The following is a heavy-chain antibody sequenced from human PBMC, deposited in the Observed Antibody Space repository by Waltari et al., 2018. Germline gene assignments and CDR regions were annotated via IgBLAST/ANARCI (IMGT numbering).Heavy chain of an antibody. CDR2: ISGNSDKI. V-gene: IGHV3-9*01. CDR3: AKGHSGSYGLKD. J-gene: IGHJ4*02. CDR1: GFNFDDYA. Sequence: EVQLVESGGGLVQPGRSLRLSCAVSGFNFDDYAMHWVRQAPGKGLEWCSGISGNSDKIGYADSVKGLFTISRDNAKNSLYLQMNSLRPEDTALYYCAKGHSGSYGLKDWGQGTLVTVSS. D-gene: IGHD1-26*01.